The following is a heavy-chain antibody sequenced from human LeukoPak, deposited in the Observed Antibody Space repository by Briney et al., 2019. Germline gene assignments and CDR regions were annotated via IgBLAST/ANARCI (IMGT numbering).Heavy chain of an antibody. V-gene: IGHV4-39*01. D-gene: IGHD3-22*01. CDR1: VGSISSSSYY. J-gene: IGHJ4*02. CDR2: IYYSGST. CDR3: ASPYYYDSSGYYSPFDY. Sequence: SETLSLTCTVSVGSISSSSYYWGWIRQPPGKGLEWIGSIYYSGSTYYNPSLKSRVTISVDTSKNQFSLKLSSVTTADTAVYYCASPYYYDSSGYYSPFDYWGQGTLVTVSS.